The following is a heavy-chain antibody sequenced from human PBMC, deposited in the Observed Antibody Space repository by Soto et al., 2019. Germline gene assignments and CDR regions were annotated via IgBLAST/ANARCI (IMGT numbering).Heavy chain of an antibody. V-gene: IGHV3-30-3*01. CDR1: GFTFSSYA. J-gene: IGHJ3*02. CDR2: ISYDGSNK. CDR3: ARVAWSMNAFDI. D-gene: IGHD3-3*01. Sequence: GGSLRLSCAASGFTFSSYAMTWVRQAPGKGLEWVAVISYDGSNKYYADSVKGRFTISRDNSKNTLYLQMNSLRAEDTAVYYCARVAWSMNAFDIWGQGTMVTVSS.